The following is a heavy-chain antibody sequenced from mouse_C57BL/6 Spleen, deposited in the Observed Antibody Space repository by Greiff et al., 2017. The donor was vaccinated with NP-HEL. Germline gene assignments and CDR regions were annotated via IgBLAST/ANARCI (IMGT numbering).Heavy chain of an antibody. CDR2: IYPRDGST. CDR3: ARSSKFITTVVATDYFDY. V-gene: IGHV1-78*01. J-gene: IGHJ2*01. CDR1: GYTFTDHT. D-gene: IGHD1-1*01. Sequence: VQVVESDAELVKPGASVKISCKVSGYTFTDHTIHWMKQRPEQGLEWIGYIYPRDGSTKYNEKFKGKATLTADKSSSTAYMQLNSLTSEDSAVYFCARSSKFITTVVATDYFDYWGQGTTLTVSS.